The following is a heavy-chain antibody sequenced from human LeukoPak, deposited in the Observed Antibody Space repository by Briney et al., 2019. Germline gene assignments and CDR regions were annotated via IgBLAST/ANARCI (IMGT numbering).Heavy chain of an antibody. V-gene: IGHV1-2*04. D-gene: IGHD1-14*01. CDR2: INPNSGGT. CDR3: AREVYSATTSYYYYYYGMDV. J-gene: IGHJ6*02. Sequence: ASVKVSCKASGYTFTGYYMHWVRQAPGQGLEWMGWINPNSGGTNYAQKFQGWVTMTRDTSISTAYMELSRLRSDDTAVYYCAREVYSATTSYYYYYYGMDVWGQGTTVTVSS. CDR1: GYTFTGYY.